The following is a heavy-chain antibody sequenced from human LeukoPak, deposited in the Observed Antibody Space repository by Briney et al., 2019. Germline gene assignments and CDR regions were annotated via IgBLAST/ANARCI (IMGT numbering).Heavy chain of an antibody. J-gene: IGHJ3*02. D-gene: IGHD3-22*01. CDR2: INPNSGGT. Sequence: GASVKVSCKASGYTFTGYYMHWVRQAPGQGLEWMGRINPNSGGTNYAQKFQGRVTMTRDTSISTAYMELSRLRSDDTAVYYCAGDWDYYDSSGYYSDAFDIWGQGTMVTVSS. V-gene: IGHV1-2*06. CDR1: GYTFTGYY. CDR3: AGDWDYYDSSGYYSDAFDI.